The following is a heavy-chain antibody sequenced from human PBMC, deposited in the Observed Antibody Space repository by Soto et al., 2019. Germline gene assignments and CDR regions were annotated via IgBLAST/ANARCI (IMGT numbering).Heavy chain of an antibody. V-gene: IGHV1-46*01. D-gene: IGHD6-13*01. CDR1: RYTFTNFH. CDR3: ARIAGAGLAYFDS. J-gene: IGHJ4*02. CDR2: INPSSGAA. Sequence: QVQLVQSGAEVEKPGASVTLSCKASRYTFTNFHMHWVRQAPGQGLERLGEINPSSGAASYQQKFQGRVTMTRDTSTSTVYMVLSDLRSEDTAVYYCARIAGAGLAYFDSGGQGTPVTVSS.